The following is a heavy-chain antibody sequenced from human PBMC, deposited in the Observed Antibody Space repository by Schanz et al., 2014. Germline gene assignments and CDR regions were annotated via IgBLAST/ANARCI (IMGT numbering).Heavy chain of an antibody. D-gene: IGHD3-10*01. CDR1: RFTFSSYA. V-gene: IGHV3-30*02. CDR2: IRFDGSDK. CDR3: AKDQLANYRGSGYNWFDP. J-gene: IGHJ5*02. Sequence: VQLLESGGGLVQPGGSLRLSCAASRFTFSSYAMSWVRQAPGKGLEWVTFIRFDGSDKYYADSVKGRFSVSRDNSKNTLYLQMNSLRADDTAVYYCAKDQLANYRGSGYNWFDPWGQGTLVTVSS.